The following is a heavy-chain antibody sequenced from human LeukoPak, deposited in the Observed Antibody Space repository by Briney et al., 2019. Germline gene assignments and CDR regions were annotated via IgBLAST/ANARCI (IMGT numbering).Heavy chain of an antibody. Sequence: PGGSLRLSCAASGFTFSSYAMHWVRQAPGKGLEWVAVISYDGSNKYYADSVKGRFTISRDNSKNTLYLQMNSLRAEDTAVYYCARSDSSGYSYGWFDPWGQGTLVTVSS. V-gene: IGHV3-30-3*01. J-gene: IGHJ5*02. CDR3: ARSDSSGYSYGWFDP. CDR2: ISYDGSNK. CDR1: GFTFSSYA. D-gene: IGHD5-18*01.